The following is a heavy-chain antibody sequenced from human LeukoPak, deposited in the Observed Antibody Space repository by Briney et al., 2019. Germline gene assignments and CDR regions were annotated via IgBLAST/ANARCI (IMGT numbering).Heavy chain of an antibody. CDR2: INPNSGGT. D-gene: IGHD3-22*01. CDR3: ARGPLITMIVVGARNWFDP. V-gene: IGHV1-2*02. Sequence: ASVTVSCKASGYTFTGYYMHWVRQAPGQGLEWMGWINPNSGGTSYAQKFQGRVTMTRDTSISTAYMELSRLRSDDTAVYYCARGPLITMIVVGARNWFDPWGQGTLVTVSS. J-gene: IGHJ5*02. CDR1: GYTFTGYY.